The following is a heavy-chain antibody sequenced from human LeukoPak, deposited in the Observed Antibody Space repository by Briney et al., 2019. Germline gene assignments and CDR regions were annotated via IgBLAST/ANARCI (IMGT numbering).Heavy chain of an antibody. CDR1: GGTFTGYY. CDR3: ARGGTGYSPYWSDP. CDR2: INPDSGGT. Sequence: ASVKVSCKASGGTFTGYYMHWVRQAPGQGLEWMGWINPDSGGTNYAQKFQGRVTMTRDTSISTAYMELSRLRSDDTAVYYCARGGTGYSPYWSDPWGQGTLVTVSS. V-gene: IGHV1-2*02. J-gene: IGHJ5*02. D-gene: IGHD3/OR15-3a*01.